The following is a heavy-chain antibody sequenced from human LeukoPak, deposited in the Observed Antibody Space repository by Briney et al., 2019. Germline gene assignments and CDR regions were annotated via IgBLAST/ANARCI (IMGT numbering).Heavy chain of an antibody. J-gene: IGHJ4*02. Sequence: PGGSLRLSCAASGVTFRFYAMAWVRQAPGKGLEWVSGITSSGDDTYLADSVRGRFAISRDNSQSTLYLQMNSLRVDDTAVYYCVLRYTNSWYFDFWGQGTLVTVSS. V-gene: IGHV3-23*01. CDR1: GVTFRFYA. CDR2: ITSSGDDT. CDR3: VLRYTNSWYFDF. D-gene: IGHD3-9*01.